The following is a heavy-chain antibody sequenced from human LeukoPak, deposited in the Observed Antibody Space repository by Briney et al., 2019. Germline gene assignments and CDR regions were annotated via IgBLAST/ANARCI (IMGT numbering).Heavy chain of an antibody. Sequence: GGSLRLSCAASGFIVSGYWMRWVRQAPGKGLVWLSRIKNDGSITSYADSVKGRFTISRDNSKDTLYLQMHSLRAEDTAVYYCVKGGSSGYRWFDPWGQGTLVTVSS. CDR2: IKNDGSIT. D-gene: IGHD3-22*01. CDR3: VKGGSSGYRWFDP. V-gene: IGHV3-74*01. CDR1: GFIVSGYW. J-gene: IGHJ5*02.